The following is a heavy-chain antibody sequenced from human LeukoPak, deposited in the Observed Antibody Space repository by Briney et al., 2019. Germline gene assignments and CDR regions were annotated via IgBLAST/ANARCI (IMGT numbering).Heavy chain of an antibody. D-gene: IGHD1-14*01. CDR3: ARAVRSQAFDI. CDR2: RSYDGSNE. J-gene: IGHJ3*02. V-gene: IGHV3-30*01. Sequence: GGPLRLSCGGSGFTFSTYTMHWVRQAPGKGLEWVAGRSYDGSNEYYADSVKGRFTISRDNSKNTLYLQMNSLRVEDTAVYFCARAVRSQAFDIWGQGTMVTVSS. CDR1: GFTFSTYT.